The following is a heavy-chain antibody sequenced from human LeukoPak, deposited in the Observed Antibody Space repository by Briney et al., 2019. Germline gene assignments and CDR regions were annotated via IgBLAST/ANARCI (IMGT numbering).Heavy chain of an antibody. CDR3: AKVGSYGYWYFDL. CDR1: GSTFSSYA. Sequence: GGSLRLSCAASGSTFSSYAMSWVRQAPGKGLEWVSAISGSGGSTYYADSVKGRFTISRDNSKNTLYLQMNSLRAEDTAVYYCAKVGSYGYWYFDLWGRGTLVTVSS. V-gene: IGHV3-23*01. J-gene: IGHJ2*01. D-gene: IGHD1-26*01. CDR2: ISGSGGST.